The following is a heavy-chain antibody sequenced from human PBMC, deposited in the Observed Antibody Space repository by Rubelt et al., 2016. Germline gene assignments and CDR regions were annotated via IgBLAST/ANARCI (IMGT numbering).Heavy chain of an antibody. CDR3: AREGDIVGATTAFDY. CDR1: GFTFSSYA. Sequence: VQLVESGGGVVQPGRSLRLSCAASGFTFSSYAMHWVRQAPGKGLEWVEVISYDGSNKYYADSVKGRFTISRDNSKNTLSLQMNSLRAEDTAVYYCAREGDIVGATTAFDYWGQGTLVTVSS. V-gene: IGHV3-30*04. J-gene: IGHJ4*02. CDR2: ISYDGSNK. D-gene: IGHD1-26*01.